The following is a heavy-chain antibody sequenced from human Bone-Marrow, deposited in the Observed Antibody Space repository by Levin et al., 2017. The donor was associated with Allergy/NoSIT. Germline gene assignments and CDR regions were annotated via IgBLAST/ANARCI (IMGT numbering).Heavy chain of an antibody. CDR1: GGSISSSSYY. J-gene: IGHJ5*02. Sequence: SETLSLTCTVSGGSISSSSYYWGWIRQPPGKGLEWIGSIYYSGSTYYNPSLKSRVTISVDTSKNQFSLKLSSVTAADTAVYYCAGRIVVVMLGFDPWGQGTLVTVSS. CDR2: IYYSGST. CDR3: AGRIVVVMLGFDP. D-gene: IGHD3-22*01. V-gene: IGHV4-39*07.